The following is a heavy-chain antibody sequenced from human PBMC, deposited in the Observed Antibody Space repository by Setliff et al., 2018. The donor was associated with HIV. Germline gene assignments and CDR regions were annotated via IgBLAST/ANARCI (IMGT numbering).Heavy chain of an antibody. D-gene: IGHD2-15*01. CDR1: GFTFSSYS. Sequence: VGSLRFSCAASGFTFSSYSMNWVRQAPGKGLEWVSSISSSSSYIYYADSMKGRFTISRDDAKNSLYLQMNSLRAEDTAVYYCARAATLGAFDIWGQGTMVTVSS. V-gene: IGHV3-21*01. J-gene: IGHJ3*02. CDR3: ARAATLGAFDI. CDR2: ISSSSSYI.